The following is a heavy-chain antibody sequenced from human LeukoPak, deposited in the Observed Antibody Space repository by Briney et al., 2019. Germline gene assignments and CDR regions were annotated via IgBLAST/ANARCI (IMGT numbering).Heavy chain of an antibody. Sequence: PSETLSLTCTVSGGSISSGGYYWSWIRQHPGKGLEWIGYIYYSGSTYYNPSLKSRVTISVDTSKNQFSLKLSSVTAADTAVYYCARGLEPDDAFDIWGQGTMVTVSS. CDR1: GGSISSGGYY. V-gene: IGHV4-31*03. CDR2: IYYSGST. J-gene: IGHJ3*02. CDR3: ARGLEPDDAFDI. D-gene: IGHD1-14*01.